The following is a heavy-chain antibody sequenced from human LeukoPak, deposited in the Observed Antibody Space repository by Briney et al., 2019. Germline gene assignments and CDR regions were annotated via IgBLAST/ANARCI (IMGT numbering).Heavy chain of an antibody. CDR2: IYHSGST. Sequence: SGTLSLTCAVSGGSISSSNWWSWVRQPPGKGLEWIEEIYHSGSTNYNPSLKSRVTISVDKSKNQFSLKLSSVTAADTAVYYCARVAPPKPYYYDSSGYFDYWGQGTLVTVSS. V-gene: IGHV4-4*02. D-gene: IGHD3-22*01. CDR1: GGSISSSNW. CDR3: ARVAPPKPYYYDSSGYFDY. J-gene: IGHJ4*02.